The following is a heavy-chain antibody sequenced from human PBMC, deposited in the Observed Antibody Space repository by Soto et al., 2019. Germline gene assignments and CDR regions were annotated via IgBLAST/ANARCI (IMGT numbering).Heavy chain of an antibody. CDR2: IYWDDDK. CDR3: AHSALQTGDFDY. V-gene: IGHV2-5*02. J-gene: IGHJ4*02. CDR1: GFSLSTSGVS. D-gene: IGHD1-26*01. Sequence: QITLKESGPTLVKPTQTLTLTCTFSGFSLSTSGVSVGWIRQPPGKALEWLALIYWDDDKRYSPSLKSRLTIXQXXSKTQVVLTMTNMDPVDTATYYCAHSALQTGDFDYWGQGTLVTVSS.